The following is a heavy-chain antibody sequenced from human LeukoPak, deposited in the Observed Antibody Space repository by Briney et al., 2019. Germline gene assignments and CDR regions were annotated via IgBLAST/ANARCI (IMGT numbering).Heavy chain of an antibody. CDR2: IYTSGST. CDR1: GGSISSYY. Sequence: SETLSLTCTVSGGSISSYYWSWIRQPAGKGLEWIGRIYTSGSTNYNPSLQSRVTISIDTSENNFSLKLTSVTAADTAVYYCARLLDNDSSGDPDTFDMWGQGTVVSVSS. V-gene: IGHV4-4*07. CDR3: ARLLDNDSSGDPDTFDM. J-gene: IGHJ3*02. D-gene: IGHD3-22*01.